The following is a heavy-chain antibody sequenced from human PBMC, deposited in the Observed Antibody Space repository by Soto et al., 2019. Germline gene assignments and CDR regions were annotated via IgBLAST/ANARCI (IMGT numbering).Heavy chain of an antibody. CDR3: AIANYGDDDY. CDR2: IKAYSGNT. D-gene: IGHD4-17*01. J-gene: IGHJ4*02. V-gene: IGHV1-18*04. Sequence: LVQSGAEAKKPGTSVKVSCKASGYTFSTSTISWVRQAPGQGLEWLGWIKAYSGNTNYAPKLQGRVTMTTDTSTSTAYLELRSLTNDDTAMYYCAIANYGDDDYWGPGTLVTVSS. CDR1: GYTFSTST.